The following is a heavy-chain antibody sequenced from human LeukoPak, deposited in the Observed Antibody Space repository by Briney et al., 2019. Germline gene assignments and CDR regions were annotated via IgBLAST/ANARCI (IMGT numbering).Heavy chain of an antibody. CDR1: GFTFTGYA. D-gene: IGHD3-10*01. Sequence: GGSLRLSCAASGFTFTGYAMNWVRQAPGKGLEWVSAISGSGGSTYYADSVKGRFTISRDNSKNTLYLQMNSLRAEDTAVYYCAKGTLVRGVIDWLDPWGQGTLVTVSS. CDR3: AKGTLVRGVIDWLDP. J-gene: IGHJ5*02. CDR2: ISGSGGST. V-gene: IGHV3-23*01.